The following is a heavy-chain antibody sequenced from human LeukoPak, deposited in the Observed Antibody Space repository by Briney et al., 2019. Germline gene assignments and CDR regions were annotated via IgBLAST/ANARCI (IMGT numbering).Heavy chain of an antibody. CDR2: INHSGST. J-gene: IGHJ3*02. D-gene: IGHD3-3*02. Sequence: SETLSLTCAVYGGSFSGYYWSWIRQPPGKGLEWIGEINHSGSTNYNPVLKSRVTISVDTSKNQFSLKLSSVTAADTAVYDCSRVTHTFSDAFDSCGQGTMVIVPS. CDR1: GGSFSGYY. CDR3: SRVTHTFSDAFDS. V-gene: IGHV4-34*01.